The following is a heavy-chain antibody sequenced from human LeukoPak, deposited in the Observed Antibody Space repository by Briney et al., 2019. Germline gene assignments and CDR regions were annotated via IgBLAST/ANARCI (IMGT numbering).Heavy chain of an antibody. D-gene: IGHD3-22*01. Sequence: SETLSLTCTVSGDPISSSDRYWAWIRQPPGKGLEWIASLYYGGNTYYNPSLNGRLTMNVDTSKNQLSLTLRSVTAADTAVYYCARVTGYVIEDYFDYWGQGTLVTVSS. CDR1: GDPISSSDRY. CDR3: ARVTGYVIEDYFDY. V-gene: IGHV4-39*07. J-gene: IGHJ4*02. CDR2: LYYGGNT.